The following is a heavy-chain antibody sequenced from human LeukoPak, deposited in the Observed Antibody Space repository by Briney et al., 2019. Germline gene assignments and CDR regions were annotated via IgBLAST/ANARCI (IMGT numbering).Heavy chain of an antibody. Sequence: GGSLRLSCVVSGFSLNTYDMNWVRQAPGKGLEWVSSISSSSSYIYYADSVKGRFTISRDNAKNSLYLQMNSLRAEDTAVYYCARGPYSGSYFHVGNYFDYWGQGTLVTVSS. CDR2: ISSSSSYI. CDR1: GFSLNTYD. CDR3: ARGPYSGSYFHVGNYFDY. V-gene: IGHV3-21*01. D-gene: IGHD1-26*01. J-gene: IGHJ4*02.